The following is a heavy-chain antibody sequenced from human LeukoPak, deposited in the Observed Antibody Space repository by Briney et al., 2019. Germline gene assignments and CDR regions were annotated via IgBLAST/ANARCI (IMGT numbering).Heavy chain of an antibody. V-gene: IGHV3-23*01. CDR1: GFTLRKHA. Sequence: GGSLRLSCTASGFTLRKHAMAWVRQAPGKGLECVSVIGGSGTTTYYIDSVKGRFIVSRDNSKNTVYLQMNSLGAEDTAVYYCARDAAVVPDLRTKQNYFDSWGQGTLVTVSS. CDR2: IGGSGTTT. CDR3: ARDAAVVPDLRTKQNYFDS. D-gene: IGHD2-2*01. J-gene: IGHJ4*02.